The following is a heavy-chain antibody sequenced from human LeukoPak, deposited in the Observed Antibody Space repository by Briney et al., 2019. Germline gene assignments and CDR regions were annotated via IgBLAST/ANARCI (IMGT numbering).Heavy chain of an antibody. Sequence: ASVKVFCKASGYTFTGYYMHWVRQAPAQGLEWMGWINPNSSGSIYAQKFQGRVTITWDTNVSTAYIEQIRLRSDDAAVYYCARDTAGIDYWGQGTLVTVSS. J-gene: IGHJ4*02. CDR2: INPNSSGS. V-gene: IGHV1-2*02. D-gene: IGHD4-17*01. CDR1: GYTFTGYY. CDR3: ARDTAGIDY.